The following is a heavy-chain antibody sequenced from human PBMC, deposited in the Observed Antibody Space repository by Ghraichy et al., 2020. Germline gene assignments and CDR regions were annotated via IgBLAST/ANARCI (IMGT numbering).Heavy chain of an antibody. CDR3: VRSYKDGLRHFDY. CDR2: LNIDGTTV. D-gene: IGHD1-14*01. V-gene: IGHV3-74*01. Sequence: GGSLRLSCAASGFSFTDYWMHWVRQTPGRELEWVSRLNIDGTTVNYADSVKGRFTISRDNAKNTMYLQMISLTVEDTAVYYCVRSYKDGLRHFDYWGQGTLVTVSS. CDR1: GFSFTDYW. J-gene: IGHJ4*02.